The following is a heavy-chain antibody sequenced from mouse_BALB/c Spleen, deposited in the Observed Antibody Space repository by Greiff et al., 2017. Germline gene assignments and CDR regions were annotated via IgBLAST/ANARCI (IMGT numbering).Heavy chain of an antibody. V-gene: IGHV1S81*02. Sequence: VQLQQPGAELVKPGASVKLSCKASGYTFTSYWMHWVKQRPGQGLEWIGEINPSNGRTNYNEKFKSKATLTVDKSSSTAYMQLSSLTSEDSAVYYCARWIYGNYLYYAMDYWGQGTSVTVSS. CDR2: INPSNGRT. CDR1: GYTFTSYW. CDR3: ARWIYGNYLYYAMDY. J-gene: IGHJ4*01. D-gene: IGHD2-1*01.